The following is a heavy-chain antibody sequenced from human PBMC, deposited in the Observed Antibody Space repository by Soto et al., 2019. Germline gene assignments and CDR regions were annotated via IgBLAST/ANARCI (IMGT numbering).Heavy chain of an antibody. CDR2: IWYDGSNK. CDR3: ARELTDIVVVVAATDWGGFDP. D-gene: IGHD2-15*01. Sequence: GGSLRLSCAASGFTFSSYGMHWVRQAPGKGLEWGAVIWYDGSNKYYADSVKGRFTISRDNSKNTLYLQMNSLRAEDTAVYYCARELTDIVVVVAATDWGGFDPWGQGTLVTVSS. CDR1: GFTFSSYG. V-gene: IGHV3-33*01. J-gene: IGHJ5*02.